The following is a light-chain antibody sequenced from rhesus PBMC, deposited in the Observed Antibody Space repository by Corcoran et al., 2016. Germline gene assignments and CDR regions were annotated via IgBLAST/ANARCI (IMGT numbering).Light chain of an antibody. J-gene: IGKJ3*01. CDR1: QGISSY. CDR3: QQYNRAPFT. V-gene: IGKV1-37*01. CDR2: YSS. Sequence: DIQMTQSPSSLSASVGDTVTITCRASQGISSYLEWYKQKPGKATKPLIYYSSNLESGIPSRFSGRGSGTEFTLTISSLQPEDFATYYCQQYNRAPFTFGPGTKLDIK.